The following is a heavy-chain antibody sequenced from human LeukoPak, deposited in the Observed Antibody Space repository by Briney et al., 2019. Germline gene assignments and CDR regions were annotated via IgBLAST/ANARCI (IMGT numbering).Heavy chain of an antibody. CDR3: ARDSLYYYDSSDWCFDY. CDR2: IKQDGSEK. CDR1: GFTFSSYW. D-gene: IGHD3-22*01. J-gene: IGHJ4*02. V-gene: IGHV3-7*01. Sequence: GGSLRLSCAASGFTFSSYWMSWVRQAPGKGLEWVANIKQDGSEKYYVDSVKGRFTISRDNAKNSLYLQMNSLRAEDTAVYYCARDSLYYYDSSDWCFDYWGQGTLVTVSS.